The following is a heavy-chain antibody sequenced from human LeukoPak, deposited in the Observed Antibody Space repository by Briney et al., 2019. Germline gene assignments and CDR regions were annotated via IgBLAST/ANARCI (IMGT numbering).Heavy chain of an antibody. Sequence: ASVKVSCKASGYTFTSYGISWVRQAPGQGLEWMGWISAYNGNTNYAQKLQGRVTMTTDTSTSTAYMELRSLRSDDTAVYYCARDFGEMGEWELVRYYYYYMDVWGKGTTVTVSS. J-gene: IGHJ6*03. CDR1: GYTFTSYG. V-gene: IGHV1-18*01. CDR3: ARDFGEMGEWELVRYYYYYMDV. D-gene: IGHD1-26*01. CDR2: ISAYNGNT.